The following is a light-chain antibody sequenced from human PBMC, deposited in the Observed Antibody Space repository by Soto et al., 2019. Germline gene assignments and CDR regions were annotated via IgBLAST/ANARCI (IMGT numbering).Light chain of an antibody. V-gene: IGKV1-5*01. CDR1: QSISSW. J-gene: IGKJ1*01. Sequence: DIQMTQSPSTLSASVGDRVNITCRASQSISSWLAWYQQKPGKASKLLIYDASSLESGVPSRFSGSGSGTEFTLTISSLQPDDFATYYCQQYNSYSRTFGQGTKVDIK. CDR2: DAS. CDR3: QQYNSYSRT.